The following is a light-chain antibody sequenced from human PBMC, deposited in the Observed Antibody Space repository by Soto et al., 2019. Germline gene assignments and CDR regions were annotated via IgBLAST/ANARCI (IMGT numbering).Light chain of an antibody. Sequence: QSALTQPPSASGSPGQSVTISCTGTSSDVGGYNYVSWYQQHPGKAPKLMIYEVSKRPSGVPDRFSGSKSGNTASLTVSVLQAEDEADYYCSSYAGSNNFVFGTG. CDR1: SSDVGGYNY. CDR3: SSYAGSNNFV. J-gene: IGLJ1*01. V-gene: IGLV2-8*01. CDR2: EVS.